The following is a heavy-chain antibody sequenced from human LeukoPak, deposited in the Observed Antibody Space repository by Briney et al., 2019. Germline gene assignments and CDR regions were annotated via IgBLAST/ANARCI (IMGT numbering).Heavy chain of an antibody. CDR1: GGSFSAYY. D-gene: IGHD3-10*01. V-gene: IGHV4-34*01. Sequence: SETLSLNCAVYGGSFSAYYWSWVRQPPGKGPEWIGEINHSGSTNYNPSLKSRVTMSVDTSKNQFSLKLSSVTAADTAVYYCARNSARGYYGSGSPLGYWGQGTLVTVSS. J-gene: IGHJ4*02. CDR2: INHSGST. CDR3: ARNSARGYYGSGSPLGY.